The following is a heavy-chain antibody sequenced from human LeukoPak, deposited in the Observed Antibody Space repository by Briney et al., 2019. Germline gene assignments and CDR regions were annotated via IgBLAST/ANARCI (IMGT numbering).Heavy chain of an antibody. Sequence: ASVKVSCKVSGYTLTELSMHWVRQAPGKGLEWMGGFDPEDGETSYAQKFQGRVTMTEDTSTDTAYMELSSLRSEDTAVYYCATMLGLRSTVDYFDYWGQGTLVTVSS. V-gene: IGHV1-24*01. CDR1: GYTLTELS. CDR2: FDPEDGET. J-gene: IGHJ4*02. CDR3: ATMLGLRSTVDYFDY. D-gene: IGHD4-17*01.